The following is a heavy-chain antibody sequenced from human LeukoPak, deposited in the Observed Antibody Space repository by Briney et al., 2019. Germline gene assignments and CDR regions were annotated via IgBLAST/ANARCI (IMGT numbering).Heavy chain of an antibody. V-gene: IGHV4-4*02. CDR3: ASSFSAVTTKHY. CDR2: VYHSGSA. J-gene: IGHJ4*02. D-gene: IGHD4-17*01. CDR1: GVSVSTNNW. Sequence: PSGTLSLICAVSGVSVSTNNWWSWVRQPPGKGLEWIGEVYHSGSANYNPSLKSRVTMFVDKSKNQFSLRLNSVTAADTAVYYCASSFSAVTTKHYWGQGALVTVSS.